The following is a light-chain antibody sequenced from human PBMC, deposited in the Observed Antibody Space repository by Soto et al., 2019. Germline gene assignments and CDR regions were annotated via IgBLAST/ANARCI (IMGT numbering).Light chain of an antibody. CDR3: QQANTFTIT. J-gene: IGKJ5*01. Sequence: DTQMTQSPSSVSASVGNRVTITCGASQGISSWLAWYQQKPGKAPNILIYAASRLQSGAPSRFSGNRSGTDFTLTISSLKNEDFATYDGQQANTFTITFGQGTRLEIK. CDR2: AAS. V-gene: IGKV1-12*01. CDR1: QGISSW.